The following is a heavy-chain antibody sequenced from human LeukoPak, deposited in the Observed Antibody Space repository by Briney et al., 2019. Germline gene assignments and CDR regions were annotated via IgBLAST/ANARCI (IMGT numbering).Heavy chain of an antibody. V-gene: IGHV1-69*13. J-gene: IGHJ3*02. CDR3: ARDQGIAAAGMVDI. CDR2: IIPIFGTA. CDR1: GGTFSSYA. D-gene: IGHD6-13*01. Sequence: SVKVSCKASGGTFSSYAISWVRQAPGQGLEWMGGIIPIFGTANYAQKFQGRVTITADESTSTAYMELSSLRSEDTAVYYSARDQGIAAAGMVDIWGQGTMVTVSS.